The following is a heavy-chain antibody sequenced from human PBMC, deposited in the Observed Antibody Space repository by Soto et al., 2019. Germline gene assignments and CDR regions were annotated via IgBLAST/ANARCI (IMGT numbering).Heavy chain of an antibody. Sequence: QGQLVQSGAEVKKPGASVKVSCKVSGYIFNINAILWVPQAPGQGFEWMGWINSGNGNTKYSEDFEGRVTFTRATVATTVYMELTSLTSEDSAIYYCARDQAGTGWYVDWFDPWGQGTLVVVSS. CDR1: GYIFNINA. D-gene: IGHD6-19*01. CDR2: INSGNGNT. J-gene: IGHJ5*02. V-gene: IGHV1-3*01. CDR3: ARDQAGTGWYVDWFDP.